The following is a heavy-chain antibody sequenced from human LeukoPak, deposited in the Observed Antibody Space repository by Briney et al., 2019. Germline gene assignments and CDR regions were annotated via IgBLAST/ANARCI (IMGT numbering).Heavy chain of an antibody. CDR2: LWYDGSNK. V-gene: IGHV3-33*01. J-gene: IGHJ4*02. CDR1: GFNFSSYG. CDR3: ARGRAGAARSTNFDY. Sequence: GSLRLSCAASGFNFSSYGMDWVRQAPGKGLGWVGGLWYDGSNKYYADSVKGRFTISRDNSKNTLYLQMNSLRAEDTAVYYCARGRAGAARSTNFDYWGQGTLVTVSS. D-gene: IGHD2/OR15-2a*01.